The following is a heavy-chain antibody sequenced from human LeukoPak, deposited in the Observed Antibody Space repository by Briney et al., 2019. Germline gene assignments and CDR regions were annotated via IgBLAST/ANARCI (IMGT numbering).Heavy chain of an antibody. CDR1: GYTFSNYW. CDR2: IYPDDSDT. CDR3: ATPRVPFDI. Sequence: GESLKISCKASGYTFSNYWIGWVRQTPGKGLEWKGIIYPDDSDTRYSPSFQGQVTISADKSISSAYLQWRSLKASDTAIYYCATPRVPFDIWGQGTMVTVSS. V-gene: IGHV5-51*01. J-gene: IGHJ3*02.